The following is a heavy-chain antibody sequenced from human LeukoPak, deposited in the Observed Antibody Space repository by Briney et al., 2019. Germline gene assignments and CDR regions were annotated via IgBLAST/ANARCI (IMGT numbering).Heavy chain of an antibody. J-gene: IGHJ5*02. D-gene: IGHD1-26*01. CDR3: ARGIVEGAFDP. CDR1: GFTFSSYW. Sequence: GGSLRLSCAAPGFTFSSYWMSWVRQAPGKGLVWVSRINSDGSSTSYADSVKGRFTISRDNAKNTLYLQMNSLRAEDTAVYYCARGIVEGAFDPWGQGTLVTVSS. CDR2: INSDGSST. V-gene: IGHV3-74*01.